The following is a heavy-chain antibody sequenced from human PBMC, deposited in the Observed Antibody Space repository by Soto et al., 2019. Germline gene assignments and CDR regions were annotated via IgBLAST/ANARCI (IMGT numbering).Heavy chain of an antibody. CDR2: IYHSGST. CDR3: ARALLWFGELLHFDY. V-gene: IGHV4-30-2*01. J-gene: IGHJ4*02. D-gene: IGHD3-10*01. Sequence: SETLSLTCAVCGGSISSGGYSWSWIRQPPGKGLEWIGYIYHSGSTYYNPSLKSRVTISVDRSKNQFSLKLSSVTAADTAVYYCARALLWFGELLHFDYWGQGTLVTVSS. CDR1: GGSISSGGYS.